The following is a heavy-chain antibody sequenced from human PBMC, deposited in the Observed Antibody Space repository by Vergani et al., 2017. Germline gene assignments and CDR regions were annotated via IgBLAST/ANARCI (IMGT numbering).Heavy chain of an antibody. CDR1: RFTFSSYG. J-gene: IGHJ1*01. CDR3: AKGGSYSSSWYWGEYFQH. Sequence: QVQLVESGGGVVQPGGSLRLSCAASRFTFSSYGMHWVRQAPGKGLEWVAFIRYDGSNKYYADSVKGRFTISRDNSKNTLYLQMNSLRAEDTAVYYCAKGGSYSSSWYWGEYFQHWGQGTLVTVSS. V-gene: IGHV3-30*02. D-gene: IGHD6-13*01. CDR2: IRYDGSNK.